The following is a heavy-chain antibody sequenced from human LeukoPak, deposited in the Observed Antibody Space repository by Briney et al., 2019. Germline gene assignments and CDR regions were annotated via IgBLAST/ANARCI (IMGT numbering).Heavy chain of an antibody. J-gene: IGHJ4*02. CDR3: ARDPFRSHRSPLDWFGDP. V-gene: IGHV1-18*01. CDR2: ISGKNGDT. D-gene: IGHD3-10*01. CDR1: GYTFTTYG. Sequence: GASVKVSCKASGYTFTTYGISWVRQAPGQGPEWMGWISGKNGDTKHAQILQDRVTMTTDTSTNTAYMELRDLRSDDTAVYYCARDPFRSHRSPLDWFGDPWGQGTLVTVSS.